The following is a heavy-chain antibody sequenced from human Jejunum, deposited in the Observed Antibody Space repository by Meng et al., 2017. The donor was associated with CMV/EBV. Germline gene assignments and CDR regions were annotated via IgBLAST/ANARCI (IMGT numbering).Heavy chain of an antibody. CDR3: AGDGPMYSSSWYAY. V-gene: IGHV3-7*01. D-gene: IGHD6-13*01. J-gene: IGHJ4*02. CDR2: IKQDGSEK. CDR1: GFTFSGHW. Sequence: SGFTFSGHWMSWVRQAPGKGLEWVANIKQDGSEKYYVDSVKGRFTVSRDNDKKSLYLQMNSLRAEDTAVYYCAGDGPMYSSSWYAYWGQGSLVTVSS.